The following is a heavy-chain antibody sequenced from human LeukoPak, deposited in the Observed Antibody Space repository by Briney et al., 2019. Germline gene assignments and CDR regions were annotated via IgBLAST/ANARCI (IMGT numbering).Heavy chain of an antibody. CDR2: IYYSGST. CDR1: GGSISSGGYY. CDR3: TRGGAVVPAATFDY. D-gene: IGHD2-2*01. V-gene: IGHV4-31*03. J-gene: IGHJ4*02. Sequence: PSETLSRTCTVSGGSISSGGYYWSWIRQHPGKGLEWIGYIYYSGSTYYNPSLKSRVTISVDTSKNQFSLKLSSVTAADTAVYYCTRGGAVVPAATFDYWGQGTLATVSS.